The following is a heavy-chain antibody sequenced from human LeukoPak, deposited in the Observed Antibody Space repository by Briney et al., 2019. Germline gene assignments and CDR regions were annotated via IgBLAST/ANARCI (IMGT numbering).Heavy chain of an antibody. CDR2: ISGSGGTI. CDR1: GFTFSTYA. V-gene: IGHV3-23*01. D-gene: IGHD6-13*01. J-gene: IGHJ4*02. CDR3: ASDVRAAAGTSGYY. Sequence: PGGSLRLSCAASGFTFSTYAMSWVRQAPGKGLECVSAISGSGGTIYYADSVKGRFTISRDNSKNTLSLQMNSLRAEDTAVYYCASDVRAAAGTSGYYWGQGTLVTVSS.